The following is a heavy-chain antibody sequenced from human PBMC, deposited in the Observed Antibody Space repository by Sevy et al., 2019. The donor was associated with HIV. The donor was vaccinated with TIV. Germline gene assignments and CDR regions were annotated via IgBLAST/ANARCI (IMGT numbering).Heavy chain of an antibody. J-gene: IGHJ4*02. V-gene: IGHV3-48*03. Sequence: GGSLRLSCAASGFSFSSYEMNWVRQAPGKGLEWISYISSSPDNRYDADSVKGRFTISRDNAKNSLYLQMNTLRAEDTAVYFCAREGLGGIHTSLDYRGPGTLVTVSS. CDR2: ISSSPDNR. CDR3: AREGLGGIHTSLDY. D-gene: IGHD2-15*01. CDR1: GFSFSSYE.